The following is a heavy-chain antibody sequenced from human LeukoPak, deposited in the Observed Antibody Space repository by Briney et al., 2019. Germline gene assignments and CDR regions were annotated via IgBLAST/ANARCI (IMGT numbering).Heavy chain of an antibody. D-gene: IGHD3-3*01. Sequence: GGSLRLSFAASGFTFSSYAMSWVRQAPGKGLEWVSAISGSGGSTYYADSVKGRFTISRDNSKNTLYLQMNSLRAEDTAVYYCANGLRFLEWLFDYWGQGTLVTVSS. V-gene: IGHV3-23*01. CDR2: ISGSGGST. J-gene: IGHJ4*02. CDR1: GFTFSSYA. CDR3: ANGLRFLEWLFDY.